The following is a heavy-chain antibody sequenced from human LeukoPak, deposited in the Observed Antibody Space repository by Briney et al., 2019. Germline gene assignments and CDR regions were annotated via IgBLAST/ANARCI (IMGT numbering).Heavy chain of an antibody. CDR3: ARGNDAFDI. Sequence: GGSLRLSCAASGFTFSNLWMHCVRQAPGKGLEYVSAISSNGGSTYYANSVKGRFTISRDNSKNTLYLQMGSLRAEDMAVYYCARGNDAFDIWGQGTMVTVSS. J-gene: IGHJ3*02. CDR2: ISSNGGST. CDR1: GFTFSNLW. V-gene: IGHV3-64*01.